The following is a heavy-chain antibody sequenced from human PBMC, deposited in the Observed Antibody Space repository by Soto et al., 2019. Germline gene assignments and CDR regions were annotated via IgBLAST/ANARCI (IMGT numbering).Heavy chain of an antibody. CDR2: ISYDGSNK. CDR3: AKEVDTAMALEYYYYYGMDV. D-gene: IGHD5-18*01. J-gene: IGHJ6*02. CDR1: GFTFSSYG. Sequence: PGGSLRLSCAASGFTFSSYGMHWVRQAPGKGLEWVAVISYDGSNKYYADSVKGRFTISRDNSKNTLYLQMNSLRAEDTAVYYCAKEVDTAMALEYYYYYGMDVWGQGTTVTVSS. V-gene: IGHV3-30*18.